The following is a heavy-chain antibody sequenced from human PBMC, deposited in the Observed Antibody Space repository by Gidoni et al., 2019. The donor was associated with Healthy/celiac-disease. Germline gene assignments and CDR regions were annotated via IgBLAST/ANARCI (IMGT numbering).Heavy chain of an antibody. J-gene: IGHJ4*02. CDR3: ARARQARDGDYSLY. D-gene: IGHD4-17*01. Sequence: QVQLAESGGGVVQPGRSLRLSCAASGFTFSSYGMHWVRQAPGKGLEWVAVIWYDGSNKYYADSVKGRFTISRDNSKNTLYLQMNSLRAEDTAVYYCARARQARDGDYSLYWGQGTLVTVSS. CDR2: IWYDGSNK. CDR1: GFTFSSYG. V-gene: IGHV3-33*01.